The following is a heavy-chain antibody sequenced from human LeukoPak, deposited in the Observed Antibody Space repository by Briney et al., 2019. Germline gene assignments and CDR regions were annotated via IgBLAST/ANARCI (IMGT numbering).Heavy chain of an antibody. V-gene: IGHV4-39*01. J-gene: IGHJ4*02. CDR3: ARHSSMTTVTFDY. CDR2: IYYSGST. Sequence: SETLTLTCTVSGGSISSSTYHWGWIPQPPGKGLGWIGSIYYSGSTYYNPSLKSRVTISVDTSKNQFSLKLTSVTAADTAVYYCARHSSMTTVTFDYWGQGVLVTVSS. CDR1: GGSISSSTYH. D-gene: IGHD4-17*01.